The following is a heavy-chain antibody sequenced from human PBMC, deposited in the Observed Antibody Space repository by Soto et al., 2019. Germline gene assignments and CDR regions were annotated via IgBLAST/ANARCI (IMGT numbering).Heavy chain of an antibody. J-gene: IGHJ6*03. CDR3: ARRARPDFYYMDV. CDR1: GFTLSGYA. D-gene: IGHD6-6*01. Sequence: EVQLAESGGGLAQPGGSLRLSCAASGFTLSGYAMDWVRQAPGKGLEYVSVISSNGVGTYYANSLQGRFTISRDNSKNTVYLQMGSLRPEDMAVYYCARRARPDFYYMDVWGKGTTVTVS. V-gene: IGHV3-64*01. CDR2: ISSNGVGT.